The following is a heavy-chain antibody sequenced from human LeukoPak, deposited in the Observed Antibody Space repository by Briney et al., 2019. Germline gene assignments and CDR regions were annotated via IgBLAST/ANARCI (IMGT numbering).Heavy chain of an antibody. J-gene: IGHJ5*02. Sequence: GASVKVSCKASEYTFNSYDINWVRQASGQGLEWMGWMNPNSGNTGYAQKFQGRVTMTRDTSISTAYMELSSLRSEDTAVYYCARSNYGGKRWFDPWGQGTLVIVSS. CDR2: MNPNSGNT. V-gene: IGHV1-8*01. CDR3: ARSNYGGKRWFDP. CDR1: EYTFNSYD. D-gene: IGHD4-23*01.